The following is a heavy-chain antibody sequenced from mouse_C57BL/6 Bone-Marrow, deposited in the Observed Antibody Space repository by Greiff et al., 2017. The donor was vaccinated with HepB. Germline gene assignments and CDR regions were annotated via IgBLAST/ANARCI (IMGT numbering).Heavy chain of an antibody. D-gene: IGHD1-1*01. J-gene: IGHJ1*03. CDR3: ARWTTVVATPATSWYFDV. Sequence: VKLQQSGAELARPGASVKLSCKASGYTFTSYGISWVKQRTGQGLEWIGEIYPRSGNTYYNEKFKGKATLTADKSSSTAYMELRSLTSEDSAVYFCARWTTVVATPATSWYFDVWGTGTTVTVSS. CDR2: IYPRSGNT. V-gene: IGHV1-81*01. CDR1: GYTFTSYG.